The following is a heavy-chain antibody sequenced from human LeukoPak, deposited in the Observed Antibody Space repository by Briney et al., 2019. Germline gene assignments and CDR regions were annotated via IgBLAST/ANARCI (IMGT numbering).Heavy chain of an antibody. CDR1: GFTFDDYG. J-gene: IGHJ4*02. CDR2: INWNGGST. Sequence: GGSLRLSCVASGFTFDDYGMSWVRQAPGKGLEWVSGINWNGGSTGYADSVKGRFTISRDNAKNSLYLQMNSLRAEDTALYYCARAPSYYYDSSGSEMYYFDYWGQGTLVTVSS. V-gene: IGHV3-20*04. D-gene: IGHD3-22*01. CDR3: ARAPSYYYDSSGSEMYYFDY.